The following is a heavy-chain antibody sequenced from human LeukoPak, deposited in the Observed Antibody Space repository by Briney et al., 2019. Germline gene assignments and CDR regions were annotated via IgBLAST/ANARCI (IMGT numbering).Heavy chain of an antibody. CDR3: ASRSSSWYHFDY. Sequence: GGSLRLSCTASGFTFTDAWMSWVRQAPGKGLEWVGRIKSKGGGGTTDYAAPVKDRFTISRDDSKNTLYLQMNSLKTEDTAVYYCASRSSSWYHFDYWGQGTLVTVSS. CDR2: IKSKGGGGTT. J-gene: IGHJ4*02. CDR1: GFTFTDAW. D-gene: IGHD6-13*01. V-gene: IGHV3-15*01.